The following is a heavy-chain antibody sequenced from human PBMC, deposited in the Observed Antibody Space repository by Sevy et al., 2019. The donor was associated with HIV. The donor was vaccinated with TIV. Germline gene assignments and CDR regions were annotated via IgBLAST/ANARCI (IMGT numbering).Heavy chain of an antibody. Sequence: GSLRLSCTVSGGSITSYYWSWIRQPPGNGLEWIGHIYNNGNTNYNPSLRSRVTISVDRSKNQFSLKLSSVTAADTAVYYCAKVTYYYDSRGYPNYYFDYWGQGTLVTVSS. CDR1: GGSITSYY. V-gene: IGHV4-59*13. J-gene: IGHJ4*02. D-gene: IGHD3-22*01. CDR3: AKVTYYYDSRGYPNYYFDY. CDR2: IYNNGNT.